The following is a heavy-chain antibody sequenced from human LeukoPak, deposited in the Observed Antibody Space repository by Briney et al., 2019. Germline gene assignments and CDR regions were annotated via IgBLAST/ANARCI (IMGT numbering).Heavy chain of an antibody. V-gene: IGHV3-30*02. D-gene: IGHD3-22*01. CDR2: IRNDGSNH. Sequence: GGSLRLSCAASGFTFSSYGMHWVRQAPGKGLEWVAFIRNDGSNHYYADSVKGRFTISRDNSKNNVYLQMYSLRAEDTAVYYCVRDHHRRLYDSQARDTFDIWGQGTMVTVSS. CDR1: GFTFSSYG. CDR3: VRDHHRRLYDSQARDTFDI. J-gene: IGHJ3*02.